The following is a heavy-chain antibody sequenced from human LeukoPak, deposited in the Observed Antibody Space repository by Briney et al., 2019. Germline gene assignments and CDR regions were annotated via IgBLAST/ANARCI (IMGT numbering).Heavy chain of an antibody. V-gene: IGHV3-30*03. J-gene: IGHJ4*02. CDR2: TSSDLNVK. D-gene: IGHD3-10*01. CDR1: GFTFTTYW. CDR3: AREGYYGSGSPPSLYFDY. Sequence: GGSLRLSCAASGFTFTTYWMHWVRQAPGKGLEWVAVTSSDLNVKLYTDSVKGRFTISRDNSRSTLYSQMNSLRPEDTAIYYCAREGYYGSGSPPSLYFDYWGQGTLVTVSS.